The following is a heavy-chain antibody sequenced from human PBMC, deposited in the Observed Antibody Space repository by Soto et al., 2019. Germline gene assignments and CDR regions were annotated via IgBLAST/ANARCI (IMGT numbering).Heavy chain of an antibody. J-gene: IGHJ4*02. V-gene: IGHV3-33*01. CDR3: AREHGWSRVGEDYFDY. Sequence: QVQLVESGGGVVQPGRSLRLSCAASGFTFSSYGMHWVRQAPGKGLEWVAVIWYDGSNKYYADSVKGRLTISIDYSKNTLYLQMNSLRGEDTAVYYCAREHGWSRVGEDYFDYWSQGTLVPDSS. CDR2: IWYDGSNK. CDR1: GFTFSSYG. D-gene: IGHD6-19*01.